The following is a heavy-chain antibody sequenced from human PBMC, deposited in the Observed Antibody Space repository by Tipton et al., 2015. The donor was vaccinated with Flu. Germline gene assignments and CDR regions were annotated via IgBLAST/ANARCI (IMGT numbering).Heavy chain of an antibody. CDR1: GGSIGSYY. Sequence: TLSLTCTVSGGSIGSYYWNWIRQSPGKGLEWVGNIHRGGNTYCDPSLKSRVTMSVDTSKNQFSLKLSSVTASDTAVYFCARRDYSNYVSEPRNWFDPWGQGTLVTVSS. D-gene: IGHD4-11*01. J-gene: IGHJ5*02. V-gene: IGHV4-59*04. CDR2: IHRGGNT. CDR3: ARRDYSNYVSEPRNWFDP.